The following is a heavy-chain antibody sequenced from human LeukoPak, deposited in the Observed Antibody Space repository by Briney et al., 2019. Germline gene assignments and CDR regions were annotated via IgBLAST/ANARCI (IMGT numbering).Heavy chain of an antibody. CDR1: GFTFSSYS. V-gene: IGHV3-21*01. J-gene: IGHJ5*02. CDR2: ISSSSSYI. Sequence: GGFLRLSCAASGFTFSSYSMNWVRQAPGKGLEWVSSISSSSSYIYYADSVKGRFTISRDNAKNSLYLQMNSLRAEDTAVYYCARDIVEAAAGFNWFDPWGQGTLVTVSS. CDR3: ARDIVEAAAGFNWFDP. D-gene: IGHD6-13*01.